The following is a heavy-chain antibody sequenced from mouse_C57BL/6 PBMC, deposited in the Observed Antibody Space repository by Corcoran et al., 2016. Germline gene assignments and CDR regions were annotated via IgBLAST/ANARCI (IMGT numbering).Heavy chain of an antibody. CDR1: GYTFTTYG. V-gene: IGHV9-3*01. CDR2: INTYSGVP. Sequence: QIQLVQSGPELKKPGETVKISCKASGYTFTTYGMSWVKQAPGKGLKWMGWINTYSGVPTYADDFKGRFAFSLETSASTAYLQINNLKNEDTATYFCARGVRRGVYYAMDYWGQGTSVTVSS. D-gene: IGHD2-14*01. CDR3: ARGVRRGVYYAMDY. J-gene: IGHJ4*01.